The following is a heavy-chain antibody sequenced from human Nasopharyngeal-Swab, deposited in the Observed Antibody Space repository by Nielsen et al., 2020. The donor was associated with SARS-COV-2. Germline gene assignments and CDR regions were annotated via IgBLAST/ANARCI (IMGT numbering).Heavy chain of an antibody. Sequence: SETLSLTCAVYGGSFSGYYWSWIRQPPGKGLEWIGEINHSGSTNYNPSLESRVTVSVDTSKKQFYLKLSSVTAADTAVYYCARGPPYYYDSSGSDAFDIWGQGTMVTVSS. CDR3: ARGPPYYYDSSGSDAFDI. V-gene: IGHV4-34*01. CDR1: GGSFSGYY. D-gene: IGHD3-22*01. J-gene: IGHJ3*02. CDR2: INHSGST.